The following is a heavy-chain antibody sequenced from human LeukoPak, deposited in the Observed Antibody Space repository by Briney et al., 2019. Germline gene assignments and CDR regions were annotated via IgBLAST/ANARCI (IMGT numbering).Heavy chain of an antibody. Sequence: PGGSLRLSCAVSGFTVSSNYMSWVRQAPGKGLEWVAFTRYDGSNKYYADSVKGRFTISRDNSKNTLYLQMNSLRAEDTAVYYCAKDTVAGYSGYDGFGYWGQGTLVTVSS. CDR3: AKDTVAGYSGYDGFGY. V-gene: IGHV3-30*02. CDR1: GFTVSSNY. CDR2: TRYDGSNK. D-gene: IGHD5-12*01. J-gene: IGHJ4*02.